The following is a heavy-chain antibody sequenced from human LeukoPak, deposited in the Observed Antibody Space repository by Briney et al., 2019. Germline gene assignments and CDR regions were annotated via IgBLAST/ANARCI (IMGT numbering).Heavy chain of an antibody. J-gene: IGHJ6*03. D-gene: IGHD1-26*01. CDR2: IYSGGDT. V-gene: IGHV3-53*01. CDR1: GFTFSNYG. CDR3: ARRRATVDFNMDV. Sequence: PGGSLRLSWARSGFTFSNYGNNWLRQAPGKGLEWLTVIYSGGDTYYIDSVKGRFAISRDNSRNTVYLQMNSLRADDTAGYYCARRRATVDFNMDVWGKGTTVTVSS.